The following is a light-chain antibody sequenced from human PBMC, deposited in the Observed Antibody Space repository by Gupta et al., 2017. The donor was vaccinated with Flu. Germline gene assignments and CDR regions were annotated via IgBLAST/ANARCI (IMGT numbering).Light chain of an antibody. Sequence: NCKSSQSILYSSNNKNYLAWYQQKPGQPPRLLIYWASTRESGVPDRFSGSGSGTDFTLTISSLQAEDVAVYYCQQYYSTSLTLGAGTKVEIK. J-gene: IGKJ4*01. CDR2: WAS. CDR3: QQYYSTSLT. CDR1: QSILYSSNNKNY. V-gene: IGKV4-1*01.